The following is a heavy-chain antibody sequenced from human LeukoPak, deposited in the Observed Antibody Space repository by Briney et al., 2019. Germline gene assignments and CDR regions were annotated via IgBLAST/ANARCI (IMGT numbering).Heavy chain of an antibody. Sequence: PGGSLRLSCAASGFTFSSYAMSWVRQAPGKGLEWVSAISGSGGSTYYADSVKGRFTISRDNSKNTLYLQMNSLRAEDTAVYYCAKGDRSITMIVVALPRTGVDYWGQGTLVTVSS. CDR1: GFTFSSYA. V-gene: IGHV3-23*01. J-gene: IGHJ4*02. D-gene: IGHD3-22*01. CDR2: ISGSGGST. CDR3: AKGDRSITMIVVALPRTGVDY.